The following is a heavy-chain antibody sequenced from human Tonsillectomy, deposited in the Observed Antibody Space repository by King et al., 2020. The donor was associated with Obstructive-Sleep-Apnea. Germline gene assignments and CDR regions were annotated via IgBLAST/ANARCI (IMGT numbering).Heavy chain of an antibody. J-gene: IGHJ4*02. Sequence: VQLVESGGGSVQPGGSLRLSWVGSGFTFRTYSLKWVRQAPGKGLEWCSYAKSGSTAILYADSVGGRFTISRDEAQASLYRQMNDLRPEDTAVYYCATDRDWAFDHWGQGALVTVS. CDR1: GFTFRTYS. D-gene: IGHD3-9*01. V-gene: IGHV3-48*01. CDR2: AKSGSTAI. CDR3: ATDRDWAFDH.